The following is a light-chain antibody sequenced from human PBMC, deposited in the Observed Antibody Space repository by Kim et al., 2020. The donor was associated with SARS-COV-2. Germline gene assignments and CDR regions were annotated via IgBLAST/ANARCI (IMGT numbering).Light chain of an antibody. V-gene: IGLV2-11*02. CDR1: TSDVGWYNY. Sequence: GQSIPISCTGTTSDVGWYNYVSWFQLFPGKAPRLLIYDVTKRPSGVPDRFSGSKSGNTASLTISGLQADDEAEYFCCSYTSTSSRIFGEGTQLTVL. CDR2: DVT. J-gene: IGLJ2*01. CDR3: CSYTSTSSRI.